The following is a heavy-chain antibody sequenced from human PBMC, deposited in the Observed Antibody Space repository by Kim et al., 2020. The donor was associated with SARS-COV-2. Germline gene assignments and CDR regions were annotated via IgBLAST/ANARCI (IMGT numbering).Heavy chain of an antibody. J-gene: IGHJ4*02. V-gene: IGHV1-2*02. CDR3: ARSGFNWGLDY. CDR2: T. Sequence: TNYARKFQGRVTITRDTSISTPYMELSRLGSDDTAVYYCARSGFNWGLDYWGQGTLVTVSS. D-gene: IGHD7-27*01.